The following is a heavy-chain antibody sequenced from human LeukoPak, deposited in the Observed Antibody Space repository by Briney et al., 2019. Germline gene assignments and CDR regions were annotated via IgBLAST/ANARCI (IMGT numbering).Heavy chain of an antibody. Sequence: GGSLRLSCAASGFTFSSYAMSWVRQAPGKGLEWVSAISGSGGSTYYADSVKGRFTISRDNSKNTLYLQTNSLRAEDTAVYYCAKAPGYSSGWYSRYWGQGTLVTVSS. CDR2: ISGSGGST. J-gene: IGHJ4*02. CDR1: GFTFSSYA. D-gene: IGHD6-19*01. CDR3: AKAPGYSSGWYSRY. V-gene: IGHV3-23*01.